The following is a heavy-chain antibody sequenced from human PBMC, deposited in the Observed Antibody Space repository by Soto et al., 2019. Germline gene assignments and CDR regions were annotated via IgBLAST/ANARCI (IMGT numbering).Heavy chain of an antibody. Sequence: SESLSLTCTVSGGSISSYNWSWIRQPPGKGLEWIGYIYYSGSTNYNPSLKSRVTISVDTSKNQFSLKLSSVTAADTAVYYCARGEDYGDYVDYWGQGTLFTVSS. V-gene: IGHV4-59*01. CDR2: IYYSGST. J-gene: IGHJ4*02. D-gene: IGHD4-17*01. CDR1: GGSISSYN. CDR3: ARGEDYGDYVDY.